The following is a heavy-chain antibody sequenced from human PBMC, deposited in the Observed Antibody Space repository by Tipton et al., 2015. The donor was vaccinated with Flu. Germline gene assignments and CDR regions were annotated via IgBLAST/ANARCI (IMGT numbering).Heavy chain of an antibody. Sequence: GSLRLSCTASGFTFGDYAMSWVRQVTGKSLEWVSAIGSAGDTHYSDAVKGRFTITRDNVKNSLYLQMSRLRVGDTAVYYCARGPLPDSNWYNGMDVWGQGTTVTVSS. CDR2: IGSAGDT. CDR3: ARGPLPDSNWYNGMDV. D-gene: IGHD6-13*01. CDR1: GFTFGDYA. J-gene: IGHJ6*02. V-gene: IGHV3-13*01.